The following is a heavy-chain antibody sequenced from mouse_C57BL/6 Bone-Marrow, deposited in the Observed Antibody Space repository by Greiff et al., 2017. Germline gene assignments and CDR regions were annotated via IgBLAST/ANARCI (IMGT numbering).Heavy chain of an antibody. CDR3: ARRGLLRYFDV. D-gene: IGHD2-3*01. CDR2: ISNGGGSN. V-gene: IGHV5-12*01. CDR1: GFTFSDYY. J-gene: IGHJ1*03. Sequence: EVQVVESGGGLVQPGGSLKLSCAASGFTFSDYYMYWVRQTPEKRLAWVAYISNGGGSNYYPDTVKGRFTISRDNAKNTMYLQMSRRKSEDTAMYYCARRGLLRYFDVWGTGTTVTVSS.